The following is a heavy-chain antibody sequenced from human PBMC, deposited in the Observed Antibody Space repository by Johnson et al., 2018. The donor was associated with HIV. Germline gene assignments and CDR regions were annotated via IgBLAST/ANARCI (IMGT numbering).Heavy chain of an antibody. CDR2: ISYDGSTN. V-gene: IGHV3-30*04. D-gene: IGHD4-17*01. CDR1: GFNSSSYA. CDR3: ARDRGTVTTAQMAFDI. J-gene: IGHJ3*02. Sequence: QVQLVESGGGVVQPGRSLRLSCAASGFNSSSYAMHWVRQAPGKGLEWVAVISYDGSTNYYADSVKGRFTISSDNSKNTLYLQMNSLRAEDTAVYYCARDRGTVTTAQMAFDIWGQGTMVTVSS.